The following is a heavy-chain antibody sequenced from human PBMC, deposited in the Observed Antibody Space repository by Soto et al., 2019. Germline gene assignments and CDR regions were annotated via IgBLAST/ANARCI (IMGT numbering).Heavy chain of an antibody. Sequence: QVQLVQSGAEVKKPGASVKVSCKASGYTFTSYAMHWVRQAPGQRLEWMGWINAGNGNTKYSQKFQGRVTITRDTSASTAYMERSSLRSEDTAVYYCARGDYDLGLFFDSWGQGTLVTVSS. CDR1: GYTFTSYA. J-gene: IGHJ4*02. D-gene: IGHD4-17*01. CDR3: ARGDYDLGLFFDS. CDR2: INAGNGNT. V-gene: IGHV1-3*01.